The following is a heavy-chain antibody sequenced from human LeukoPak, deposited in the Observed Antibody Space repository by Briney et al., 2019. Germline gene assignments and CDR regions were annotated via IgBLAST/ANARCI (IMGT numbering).Heavy chain of an antibody. D-gene: IGHD4-17*01. CDR1: GGSISSSSYY. Sequence: SETLSLTCTVSGGSISSSSYYWGWIRQPSGKGLEWIGSIYYSGSTYYNPSLKSRVTMSVDTSKNQFSLKLSSVTAADTAVYYCARDPNGDYIGAFDMWGPGTMVTVSS. CDR2: IYYSGST. CDR3: ARDPNGDYIGAFDM. V-gene: IGHV4-39*07. J-gene: IGHJ3*02.